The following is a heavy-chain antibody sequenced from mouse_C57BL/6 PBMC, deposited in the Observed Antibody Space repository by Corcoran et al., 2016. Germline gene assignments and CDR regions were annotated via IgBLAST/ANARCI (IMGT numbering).Heavy chain of an antibody. CDR2: INPNNGGT. D-gene: IGHD2-1*01. V-gene: IGHV1-26*01. CDR1: GYTFTDYY. J-gene: IGHJ2*01. CDR3: ARGGNYGFDY. Sequence: EVQLQQSGPELVKPGASVTISCKASGYTFTDYYMNWVKQSHGKSLEWIGDINPNNGGTSYNQKFKGKATLTVDKSSSTAYMELRSLTSEDSAVYYCARGGNYGFDYWGQGTTLTVSS.